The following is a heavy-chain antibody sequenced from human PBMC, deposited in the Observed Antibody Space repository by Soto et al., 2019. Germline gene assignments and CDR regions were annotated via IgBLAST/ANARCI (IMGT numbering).Heavy chain of an antibody. D-gene: IGHD2-21*02. V-gene: IGHV4-34*01. CDR3: ARGPSGDIVDY. CDR2: INHSGST. J-gene: IGHJ4*02. CDR1: GGSLSGYY. Sequence: SETLSLTCAVYGGSLSGYYWSWIRQPPGKGLEWIGEINHSGSTNYNPSLKSRVTISVDTSNNQFSLKLSSVSAADTAVYYCARGPSGDIVDYWGQGTLVTVSS.